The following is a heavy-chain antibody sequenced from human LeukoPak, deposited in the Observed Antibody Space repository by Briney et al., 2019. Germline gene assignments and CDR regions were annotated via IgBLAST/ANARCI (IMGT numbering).Heavy chain of an antibody. V-gene: IGHV4-59*02. Sequence: SETLSLTCTVFGDSVTSYFLNWVRQPPGKGLEWIGHIYKIGTTNYNPSLKSRLTISADTSKNQFSLQLRSVTAADTAVYYCVIGVGWQPDYWGRGALVTVSS. CDR1: GDSVTSYF. CDR2: IYKIGTT. J-gene: IGHJ4*02. CDR3: VIGVGWQPDY. D-gene: IGHD2-15*01.